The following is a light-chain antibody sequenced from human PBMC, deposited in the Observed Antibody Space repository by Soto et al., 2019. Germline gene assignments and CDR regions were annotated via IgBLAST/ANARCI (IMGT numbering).Light chain of an antibody. V-gene: IGKV3-11*01. CDR3: QPRHTWPPSLT. Sequence: EIVLTQSPATLSLSPGDRATLSCRTIQGVGSHLDWYQQKPGQAPRLLIHDASSRATGIPARFSGSGSGTDFTLTISSLEPEDFAVYYCQPRHTWPPSLTFGQGTRLDIK. CDR1: QGVGSH. CDR2: DAS. J-gene: IGKJ5*01.